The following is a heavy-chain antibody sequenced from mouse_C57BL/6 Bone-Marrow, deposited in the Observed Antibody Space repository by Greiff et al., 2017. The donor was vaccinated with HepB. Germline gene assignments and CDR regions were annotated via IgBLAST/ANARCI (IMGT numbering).Heavy chain of an antibody. J-gene: IGHJ2*01. CDR3: ARDLDYFDY. CDR1: GFTFSDYY. Sequence: EVHLVESEGGLVQPGSSMKLSCTASGFTFSDYYMAWVRQVPEKGLEWVANINCDGSSTYYLDSLKSRFIISRDNAKNILYLQLSSLKSEDTATYYCARDLDYFDYWGQGTTLTVSS. CDR2: INCDGSST. V-gene: IGHV5-16*01.